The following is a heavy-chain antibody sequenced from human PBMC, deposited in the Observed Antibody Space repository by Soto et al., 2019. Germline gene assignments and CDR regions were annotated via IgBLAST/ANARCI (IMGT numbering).Heavy chain of an antibody. J-gene: IGHJ6*02. CDR1: GGSISSGGYY. CDR3: ARDRGWSGYYSYYYYYGMDV. CDR2: IYYSGSA. V-gene: IGHV4-31*03. D-gene: IGHD3-3*01. Sequence: SETLSLTCTVSGGSISSGGYYWGWIRQHPGKGLEWIGYIYYSGSAYYNPPLKSRATISVDTSKNHFSLKLSSVTAADTAVYYCARDRGWSGYYSYYYYYGMDVWGQGTTVTVSS.